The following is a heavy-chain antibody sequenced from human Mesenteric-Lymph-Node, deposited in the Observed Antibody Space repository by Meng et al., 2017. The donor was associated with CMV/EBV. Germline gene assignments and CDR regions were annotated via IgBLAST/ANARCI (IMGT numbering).Heavy chain of an antibody. CDR3: ATAPIYQLPDY. J-gene: IGHJ4*02. D-gene: IGHD2-2*01. CDR1: GAPINNITYY. V-gene: IGHV4-39*07. Sequence: SETLSLTCTVSGAPINNITYYWGWIRQHPGKGLEWIGSIYYGGSTYCNPSLKSRVTISVDPSKRQFSLKVRSVTAADTAVYYCATAPIYQLPDYWDQGTLVTVSS. CDR2: IYYGGST.